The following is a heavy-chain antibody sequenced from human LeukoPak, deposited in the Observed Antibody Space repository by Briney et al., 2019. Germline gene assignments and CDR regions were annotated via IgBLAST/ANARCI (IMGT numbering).Heavy chain of an antibody. CDR1: GFTLSSSA. V-gene: IGHV3-23*01. D-gene: IGHD4-17*01. CDR2: ISGSGGST. J-gene: IGHJ4*02. Sequence: GGSPSPSCAPSGFTLSSSALSWVSRAPGKGLGWVLAISGSGGSTYYADSVKGRFTISRDNSKNTLYLQMNSLRAEDTAVYYRAKDPIGMTTVTTGDFDYWGQGTLVTVSS. CDR3: AKDPIGMTTVTTGDFDY.